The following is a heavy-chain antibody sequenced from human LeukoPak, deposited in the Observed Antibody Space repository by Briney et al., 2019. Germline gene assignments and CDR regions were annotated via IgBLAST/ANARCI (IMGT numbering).Heavy chain of an antibody. CDR1: GYTFTSYG. D-gene: IGHD5-12*01. V-gene: IGHV1-18*01. CDR3: ARVEAGTRIWLRHTISLNWFDP. J-gene: IGHJ5*02. Sequence: GASVKVSCKASGYTFTSYGISWVRQAPGQGLEWMGWISAYNGNTNYAQKLQGRVTMTTDTSTSTAYMELRSLRSDDTAVYYCARVEAGTRIWLRHTISLNWFDPWGQGTLVTVSS. CDR2: ISAYNGNT.